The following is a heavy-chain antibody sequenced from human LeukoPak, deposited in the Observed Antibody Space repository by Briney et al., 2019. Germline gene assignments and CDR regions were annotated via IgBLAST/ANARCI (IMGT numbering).Heavy chain of an antibody. CDR2: IWYDGSNK. J-gene: IGHJ6*02. CDR1: GFTFSSYA. D-gene: IGHD1-14*01. V-gene: IGHV3-33*06. Sequence: GGSLRLSCAASGFTFSSYAMHWVRQAPGKGLEWVAVIWYDGSNKYYADSVKGRFTISRDNSKNTLYLQMNSLRAEDTAVYYCAKNRGEAFYYYYGMDVWGQGTTVTVSS. CDR3: AKNRGEAFYYYYGMDV.